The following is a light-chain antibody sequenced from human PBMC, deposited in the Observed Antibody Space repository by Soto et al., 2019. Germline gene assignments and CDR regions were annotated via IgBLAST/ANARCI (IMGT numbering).Light chain of an antibody. CDR3: QKSSSAPLT. Sequence: DIQMTQSPSSLSSSVGDRVTITCRASQGISNNLAWYQQKPAKVPKLLIYAASTWQAGVPSRFSGSGSGTDFTLTISNLQPEDFAIYYCQKSSSAPLTFGGGTKVDIK. CDR2: AAS. CDR1: QGISNN. J-gene: IGKJ4*01. V-gene: IGKV1-27*01.